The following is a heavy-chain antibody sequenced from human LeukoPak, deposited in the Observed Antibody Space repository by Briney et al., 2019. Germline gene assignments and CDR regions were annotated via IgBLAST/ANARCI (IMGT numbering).Heavy chain of an antibody. CDR2: IRYDGGNK. D-gene: IGHD1-26*01. V-gene: IGHV3-30*02. CDR1: GFTFSSYG. Sequence: GGSLRLSCAASGFTFSSYGMHWVRQAPGKGLEWVAFIRYDGGNKYYADSVKGRFTISGDNSKNTLYLQMNSLRAEDTAVYYCAKDQGSGSYYFDYWGQGTLVTVSS. CDR3: AKDQGSGSYYFDY. J-gene: IGHJ4*02.